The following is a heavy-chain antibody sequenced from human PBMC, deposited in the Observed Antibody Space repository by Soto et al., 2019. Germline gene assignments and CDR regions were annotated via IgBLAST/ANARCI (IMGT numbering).Heavy chain of an antibody. CDR2: IIPIFGTA. CDR1: GGTVSSYA. CDR3: ARGNIGVAKREIEWFDP. J-gene: IGHJ5*02. V-gene: IGHV1-69*13. Sequence: GASAKVSCKASGGTVSSYAISWVRQAPGQGLEWMGGIIPIFGTANYAQKFQGRVTITADESTSTAYMELSSLRSEDTAVYYCARGNIGVAKREIEWFDPWGQGTLVTVPS. D-gene: IGHD6-13*01.